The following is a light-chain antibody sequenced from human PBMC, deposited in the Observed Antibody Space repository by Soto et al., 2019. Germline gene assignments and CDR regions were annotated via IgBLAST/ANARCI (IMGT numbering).Light chain of an antibody. J-gene: IGKJ1*01. CDR1: QSISSW. Sequence: DIQMTQSPSTLSASVGDRVTITCRASQSISSWLAWYQQKPGKAPKLLIYDASSLESGVPSRFSGSGSGTEFTLTISILQPDDFATYYCQQYNSYWTFGQGTKVDIK. V-gene: IGKV1-5*01. CDR3: QQYNSYWT. CDR2: DAS.